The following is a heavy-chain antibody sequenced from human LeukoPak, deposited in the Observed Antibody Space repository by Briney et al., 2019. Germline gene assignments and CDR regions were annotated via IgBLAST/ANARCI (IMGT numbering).Heavy chain of an antibody. D-gene: IGHD3-10*01. J-gene: IGHJ3*02. V-gene: IGHV3-9*01. CDR1: GFTFDDCA. CDR3: AKGIIGFDAFDI. CDR2: ISWNSGSI. Sequence: PGRSLRLSCAASGFTFDDCAMHWVRQAPGKGLEWVSGISWNSGSIGYADSVKGRFTISRDNAKNSLYLQMNSLRAEDTALYYCAKGIIGFDAFDIWGQGTMVTVPS.